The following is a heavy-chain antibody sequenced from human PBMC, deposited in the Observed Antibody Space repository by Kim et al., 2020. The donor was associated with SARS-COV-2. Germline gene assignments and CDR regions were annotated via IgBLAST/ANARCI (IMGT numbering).Heavy chain of an antibody. J-gene: IGHJ4*02. D-gene: IGHD1-26*01. V-gene: IGHV3-21*01. CDR3: ARDPGYSGSPDDY. CDR2: ISSSSSYI. CDR1: GFTFSSYS. Sequence: GGSLRLSCAASGFTFSSYSMNWVRQAPGKGLEWVSSISSSSSYIYYADSVKGRFTISRDNAKNSLYLQMNSLRAEDTAVYYCARDPGYSGSPDDYWGQGTLVTVSS.